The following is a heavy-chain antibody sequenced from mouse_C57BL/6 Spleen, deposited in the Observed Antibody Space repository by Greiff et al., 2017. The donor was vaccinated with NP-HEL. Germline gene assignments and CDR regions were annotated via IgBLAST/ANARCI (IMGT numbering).Heavy chain of an antibody. CDR1: GYTFTDYY. CDR3: ASLRYYAMDY. Sequence: EVQLQQSGPVLVKPGASVKMSCKASGYTFTDYYMNWVKQSHGKSLEWIGVINPYNGGTSYNQKFKGKATLTVDKSSSTAYMELNSLTSEDSAVYYCASLRYYAMDYWGQGTSVTVSS. CDR2: INPYNGGT. J-gene: IGHJ4*01. V-gene: IGHV1-19*01.